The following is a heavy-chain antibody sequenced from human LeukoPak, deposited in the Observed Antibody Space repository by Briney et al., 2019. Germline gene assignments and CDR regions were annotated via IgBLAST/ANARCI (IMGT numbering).Heavy chain of an antibody. J-gene: IGHJ4*02. D-gene: IGHD1-7*01. CDR1: GFTFSRYE. CDR3: ASSGGTTSDY. V-gene: IGHV3-48*03. Sequence: GGSLRLSCAVSGFTFSRYEMNWVRQAPGKGLEWVSYISSSAITIHYADTVKGRFTISRDNAKNSLYLQMNSLRAEDTAVYYCASSGGTTSDYWGQGTLVTVSS. CDR2: ISSSAITI.